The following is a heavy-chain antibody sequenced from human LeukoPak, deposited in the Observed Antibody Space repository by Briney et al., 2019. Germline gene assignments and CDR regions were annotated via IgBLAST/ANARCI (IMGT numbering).Heavy chain of an antibody. CDR3: ARDYVWGSYRSTDFDY. V-gene: IGHV4-30-4*08. Sequence: SETLSLTCTVSGGSISSGDYYWSWIRQPPGKGLEWIGYIYYSGSTYYNPSLKSRVTISVDTSKNQFSLKLSSVTAADTAVYYCARDYVWGSYRSTDFDYWGQGTLVTVSS. CDR1: GGSISSGDYY. D-gene: IGHD3-16*02. CDR2: IYYSGST. J-gene: IGHJ4*02.